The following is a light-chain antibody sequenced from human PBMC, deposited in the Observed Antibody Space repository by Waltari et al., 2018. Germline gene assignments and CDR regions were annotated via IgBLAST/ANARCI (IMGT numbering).Light chain of an antibody. V-gene: IGKV1-39*01. CDR3: QQSSSTPQST. Sequence: DIQVTQSPSSLSASVGDRVTIPCRASQNIGKYLNWYQHKPGKAPKLLIYAASSLLSGVPSRFSGSGSGTDFTFTISSLQPEDFATYYCQQSSSTPQSTFGQGTRLEIK. J-gene: IGKJ5*01. CDR1: QNIGKY. CDR2: AAS.